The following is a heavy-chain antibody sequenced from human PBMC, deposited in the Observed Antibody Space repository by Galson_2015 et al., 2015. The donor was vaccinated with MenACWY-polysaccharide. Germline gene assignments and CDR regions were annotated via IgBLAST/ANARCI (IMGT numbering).Heavy chain of an antibody. V-gene: IGHV3-30-3*01. Sequence: SLRLSCAASGFTFSSYAMHWVRQAPGKGLEWVAVISYDGSNKYYADSVKGRFTISRDNSKNTLYLQMNSLRAEDTAVYYCASGGAYYDSSGYYPDYWGQGTLVTVSS. D-gene: IGHD3-22*01. CDR2: ISYDGSNK. CDR3: ASGGAYYDSSGYYPDY. CDR1: GFTFSSYA. J-gene: IGHJ4*02.